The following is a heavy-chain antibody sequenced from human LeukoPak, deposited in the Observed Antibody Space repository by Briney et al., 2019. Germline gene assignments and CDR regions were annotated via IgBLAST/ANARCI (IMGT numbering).Heavy chain of an antibody. CDR3: ARGSTSFNWFDP. V-gene: IGHV4-34*01. J-gene: IGHJ5*02. CDR1: GGSFSGYY. Sequence: SETLALTCAVSGGSFSGYYWSWIRQPPGKGLEWIGEINHSGSSNYNPSLKSRVTISVDTSKNQFSRKLSSVTAADTAVYYCARGSTSFNWFDPWGQGTLVTVSS. D-gene: IGHD2-2*01. CDR2: INHSGSS.